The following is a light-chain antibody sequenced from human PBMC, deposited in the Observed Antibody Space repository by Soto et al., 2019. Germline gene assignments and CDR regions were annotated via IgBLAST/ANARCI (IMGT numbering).Light chain of an antibody. J-gene: IGKJ1*01. Sequence: IQVTQSPSSLSATVGDRVTITCRASQALSNYLAWYQQKPGKAPDLLIYSASTLQSGVPSRFSGSASGTEFTLTISNLESEDFASYYCQQYHRYSTFGQGTKVDIK. V-gene: IGKV1-9*01. CDR2: SAS. CDR1: QALSNY. CDR3: QQYHRYST.